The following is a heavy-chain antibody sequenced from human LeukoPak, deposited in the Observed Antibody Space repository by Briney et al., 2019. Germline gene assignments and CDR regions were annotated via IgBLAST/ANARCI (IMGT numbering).Heavy chain of an antibody. CDR2: INHGGST. CDR3: ARTYSSDTYNWFDP. V-gene: IGHV4-34*01. Sequence: SETLSLTCAVYGESFSGYFLSWIRRPRGKGLEWIGEINHGGSTNYKPSLKSRVTISVDTSKNQFSLKLSSVTAADTAVYYCARTYSSDTYNWFDPWGQGTLVTVSS. CDR1: GESFSGYF. D-gene: IGHD6-19*01. J-gene: IGHJ5*02.